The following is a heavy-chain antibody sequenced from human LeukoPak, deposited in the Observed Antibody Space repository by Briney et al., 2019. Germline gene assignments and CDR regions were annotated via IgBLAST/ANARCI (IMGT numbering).Heavy chain of an antibody. CDR1: GFTFSTYG. J-gene: IGHJ4*02. D-gene: IGHD2-2*01. CDR3: ARRTRASWVDY. CDR2: ISYDGSNK. Sequence: GGSLRLSCAASGFTFSTYGMHWVRQAPGKGLEWVAVISYDGSNKYYADSVKGRFTISRDNSKNTLYLEMNTLTAEDTAVYYCARRTRASWVDYWGQGTLVTVSS. V-gene: IGHV3-30*03.